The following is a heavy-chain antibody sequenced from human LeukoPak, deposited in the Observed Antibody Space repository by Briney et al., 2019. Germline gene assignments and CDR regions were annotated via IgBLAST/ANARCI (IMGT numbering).Heavy chain of an antibody. CDR1: GFTFGDYA. D-gene: IGHD3-3*01. Sequence: GGSLRLSCTASGFTFGDYAMSWVRQAPGKGLEWVGFIRSKAYGGTTEYAASVKGRFTISRDDSKSIAYLQMNSLKTEDTAVYYCTRSGVDFWSGYSGYWGQGTLVTVSS. CDR3: TRSGVDFWSGYSGY. J-gene: IGHJ4*02. CDR2: IRSKAYGGTT. V-gene: IGHV3-49*04.